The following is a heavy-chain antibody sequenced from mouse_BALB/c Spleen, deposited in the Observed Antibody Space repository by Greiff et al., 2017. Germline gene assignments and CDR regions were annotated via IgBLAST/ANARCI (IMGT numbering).Heavy chain of an antibody. CDR1: GFSLTSYG. J-gene: IGHJ4*01. CDR3: ARGGRTVYYAMDY. V-gene: IGHV2-9*02. CDR2: IWAGGST. D-gene: IGHD1-1*01. Sequence: VKVVESGPGLVAPSQSLSITCTVSGFSLTSYGVHWVRQPPGKGLEWLGVIWAGGSTNYNSALMSRLSISKDNSKSQVFLKMNSLQTDDTAMYYCARGGRTVYYAMDYWGQGTSVTVSS.